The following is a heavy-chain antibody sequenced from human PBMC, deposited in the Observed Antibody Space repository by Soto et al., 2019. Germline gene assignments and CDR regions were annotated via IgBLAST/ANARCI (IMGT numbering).Heavy chain of an antibody. CDR3: ARGRYGDY. CDR2: ISAYNGNT. V-gene: IGHV1-18*01. D-gene: IGHD1-1*01. J-gene: IGHJ4*02. CDR1: GYGFTTYG. Sequence: QVHLVQSGAEVKKPGASVKVSCKGSGYGFTTYGITWVRQAPGQGLEWMAWISAYNGNTNYAQKLQGRVTVTRDTSTSTAYMELRSLRSDDTAGYYCARGRYGDYWGQGALVTVSS.